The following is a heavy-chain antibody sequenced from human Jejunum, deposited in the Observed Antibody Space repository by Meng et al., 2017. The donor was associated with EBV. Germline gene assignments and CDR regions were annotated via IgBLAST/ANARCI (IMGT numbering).Heavy chain of an antibody. D-gene: IGHD6-19*01. CDR2: IYHSGSA. CDR3: ARGNSGFDH. J-gene: IGHJ5*02. Sequence: QLHLQESGSGLVKPSQTLSLTCAVSGGSISTGGYSWHWIRQSPGKGLEWIGYIYHSGSAYYNPSLKSRLTLSVDRSRDQFSLKLISVTAADTAVYYCARGNSGFDHWCQGTLLNVSS. CDR1: GGSISTGGYS. V-gene: IGHV4-30-2*06.